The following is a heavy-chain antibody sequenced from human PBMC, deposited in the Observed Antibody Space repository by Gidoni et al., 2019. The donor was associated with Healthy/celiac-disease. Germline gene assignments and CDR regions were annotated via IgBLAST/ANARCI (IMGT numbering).Heavy chain of an antibody. CDR1: GVTFSSYA. CDR3: AWSPTGVGFDY. Sequence: QVQLVQSGAEVKKPGSPVKVSCKASGVTFSSYAISWVRQAPGQGLEWMGGIIPIFGTANYAQKFKGRVTITADESTSTAYMELSSLRSEDTAVYYCAWSPTGVGFDYWGQGTLVTVSS. V-gene: IGHV1-69*01. J-gene: IGHJ4*02. CDR2: IIPIFGTA. D-gene: IGHD2-8*01.